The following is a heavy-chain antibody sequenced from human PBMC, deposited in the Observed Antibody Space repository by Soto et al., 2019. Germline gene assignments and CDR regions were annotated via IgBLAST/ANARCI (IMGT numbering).Heavy chain of an antibody. Sequence: QITLKESGPTLVRPTQTLTLTCAFSGFSLSTSGVGVGWIRHPPVKALEWLAVIYWDDSKHYSPSLRSRLTIDTLTSKIQLLLTLPNMDPRDTSTYYCAHKGPEDWPLDYWGQGTLVTVSS. D-gene: IGHD3-9*01. J-gene: IGHJ4*02. V-gene: IGHV2-5*02. CDR2: IYWDDSK. CDR1: GFSLSTSGVG. CDR3: AHKGPEDWPLDY.